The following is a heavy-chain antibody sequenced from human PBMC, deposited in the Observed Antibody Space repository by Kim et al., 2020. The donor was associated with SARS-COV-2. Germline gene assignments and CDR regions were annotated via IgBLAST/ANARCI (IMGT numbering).Heavy chain of an antibody. V-gene: IGHV3-66*01. CDR1: GFTVSSNY. CDR3: ARSYGDYYLDY. Sequence: GGSLRLSCAASGFTVSSNYMSWVRQAPGKGLEWVSVINSGGSTYYADYVKGRFTISRDNSKNTLYLQMNSLRAEDTAVYYCARSYGDYYLDYWGQGTLVTVSS. J-gene: IGHJ4*02. D-gene: IGHD4-17*01. CDR2: INSGGST.